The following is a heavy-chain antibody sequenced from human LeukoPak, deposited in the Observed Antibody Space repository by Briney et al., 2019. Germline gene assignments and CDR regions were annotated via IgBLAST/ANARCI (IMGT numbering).Heavy chain of an antibody. J-gene: IGHJ4*02. CDR2: ISSSSSTI. CDR3: ARDQWYYGSGSRFDY. CDR1: GFTFSSYA. V-gene: IGHV3-48*04. Sequence: GGSLRLSCAASGFTFSSYAMSWVRQAPGKGLEWVSYISSSSSTIYYADSVKGRFTISRDNAKNSLYLQMNSLRAEDTAVYYCARDQWYYGSGSRFDYWGQGTLVTVSS. D-gene: IGHD3-10*01.